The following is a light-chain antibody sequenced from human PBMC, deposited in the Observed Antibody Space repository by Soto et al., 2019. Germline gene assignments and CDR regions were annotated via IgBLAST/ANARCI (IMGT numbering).Light chain of an antibody. Sequence: EIVLMQSPGTLSLSPGERATLSCRASQSVSNNYLAWYQQKPGQAPRLVIYGASSRATGIPDRFSGSGSGTDFTLTISSLEPEDFAVYYCQQRSNWPLTFGGGTKVDIK. CDR1: QSVSNNY. J-gene: IGKJ4*01. CDR3: QQRSNWPLT. V-gene: IGKV3D-20*02. CDR2: GAS.